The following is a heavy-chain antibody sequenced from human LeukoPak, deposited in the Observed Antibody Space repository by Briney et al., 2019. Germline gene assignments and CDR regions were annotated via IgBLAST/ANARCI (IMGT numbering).Heavy chain of an antibody. D-gene: IGHD6-19*01. J-gene: IGHJ4*02. CDR3: ARTDHIAVAGGGRVGY. CDR1: GGSISSRNW. Sequence: PSETLSLTCAVSGGSISSRNWWSWVRQPPGKGLEWIGEIYHSGSTNYNPSLKTRVTISVDTSKNQFSLKLSSVTAADTAVYYCARTDHIAVAGGGRVGYWGQGTLVSVSS. CDR2: IYHSGST. V-gene: IGHV4-4*02.